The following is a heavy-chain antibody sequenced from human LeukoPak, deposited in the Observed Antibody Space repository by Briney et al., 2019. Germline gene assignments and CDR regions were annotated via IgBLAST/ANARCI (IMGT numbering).Heavy chain of an antibody. CDR3: AKRIQSAMATGY. V-gene: IGHV3-23*01. CDR2: ISGSGGST. CDR1: GFSVDDYG. Sequence: GGSLRLSCAVSGFSVDDYGMSWVRQAPGKGLEWVSDISGSGGSTYYADSVKGRFTISRDNSKNTLYLQMNSLRAEGTAVYYCAKRIQSAMATGYWGQGTLVTVSS. D-gene: IGHD5-18*01. J-gene: IGHJ4*02.